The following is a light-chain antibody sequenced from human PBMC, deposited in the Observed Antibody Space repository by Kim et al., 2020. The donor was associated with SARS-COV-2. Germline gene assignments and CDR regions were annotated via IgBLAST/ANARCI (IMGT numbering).Light chain of an antibody. J-gene: IGKJ1*01. V-gene: IGKV3-15*01. CDR1: QSVSSN. CDR3: QQYNNWPPMT. Sequence: APGERATLSCRASQSVSSNLVWYQQKPGQAPRLLIYGASTRATGIPARFSGSGSGTEFTLTISSLQSEDFAVYYCQQYNNWPPMTFGQGTKVDIK. CDR2: GAS.